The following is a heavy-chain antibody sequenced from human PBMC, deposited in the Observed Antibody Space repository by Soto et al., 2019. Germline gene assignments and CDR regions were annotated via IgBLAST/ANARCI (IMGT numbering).Heavy chain of an antibody. D-gene: IGHD3-22*01. Sequence: ASLKVSCKASGATFSSYAISWVRQAPGQGLEWMGWISATNGNPNYAQKLQGRVTMTTHTSTSTAYMELRSLRSDDTAVYYCAREVDSRGYYHFDYWGQGTLVTVSS. CDR1: GATFSSYA. CDR3: AREVDSRGYYHFDY. CDR2: ISATNGNP. V-gene: IGHV1-18*01. J-gene: IGHJ4*02.